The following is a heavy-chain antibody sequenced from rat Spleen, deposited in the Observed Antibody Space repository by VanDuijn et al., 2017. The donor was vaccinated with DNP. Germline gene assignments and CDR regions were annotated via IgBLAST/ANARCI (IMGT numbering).Heavy chain of an antibody. Sequence: QVQLKESGPGLVQPPPTLSPPCTVPGFSPTNYGVSCVRQPPGKGLEWIAAIWGGGSTDYNSALKSRPRISRDTSKSQVLLEMNSLQTEDTAMYFCARWHLYLSYFDYWGQGVMVTVSS. CDR1: GFSPTNYG. D-gene: IGHD1-2*01. CDR3: ARWHLYLSYFDY. V-gene: IGHV2-16*01. J-gene: IGHJ2*01. CDR2: IWGGGST.